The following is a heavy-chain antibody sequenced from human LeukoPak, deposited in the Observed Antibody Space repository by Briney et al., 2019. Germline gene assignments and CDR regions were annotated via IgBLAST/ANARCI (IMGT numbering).Heavy chain of an antibody. Sequence: PGGSLRLSCAASGFTFSTYGRHWARQAPGKGLEWVAFIRYDGSKTHCADSVKGRFTISRDNSKNMVYLQMNSLRSEDTAVYYCARVVVVPAAIDAFDIWGQGTMVTVSS. CDR3: ARVVVVPAAIDAFDI. J-gene: IGHJ3*02. V-gene: IGHV3-30*02. D-gene: IGHD2-2*01. CDR1: GFTFSTYG. CDR2: IRYDGSKT.